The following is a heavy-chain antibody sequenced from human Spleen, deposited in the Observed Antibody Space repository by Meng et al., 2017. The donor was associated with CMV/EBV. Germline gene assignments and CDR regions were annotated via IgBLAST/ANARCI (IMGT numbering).Heavy chain of an antibody. CDR2: ISSGSTTI. V-gene: IGHV3-11*01. D-gene: IGHD4-17*01. Sequence: GESLKISCGDSQITFSDYYMSWIRQAPGKGLEWISYISSGSTTIYYADSVMGRFIISRDTPNNSVYLQMNRLRAEDTAVYYCVREDYGDYFFDTWGQGTLVTVSS. CDR3: VREDYGDYFFDT. J-gene: IGHJ4*02. CDR1: QITFSDYY.